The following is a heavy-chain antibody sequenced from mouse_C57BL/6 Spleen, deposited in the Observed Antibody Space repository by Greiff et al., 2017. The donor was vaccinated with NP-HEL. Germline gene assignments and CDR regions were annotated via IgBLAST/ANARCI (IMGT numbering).Heavy chain of an antibody. Sequence: VKLMESGPELVKPGASVKISCKASGYAFSSSWMNWVKQRPGKGLEWIGRIYPGDGDTNYNGKFKGKAPLTADKSSSTAYMQLSSLTSEDSAVYFCARGGISNEGWFAYWGQGTLVTVSA. CDR3: ARGGISNEGWFAY. D-gene: IGHD2-5*01. CDR2: IYPGDGDT. CDR1: GYAFSSSW. V-gene: IGHV1-82*01. J-gene: IGHJ3*01.